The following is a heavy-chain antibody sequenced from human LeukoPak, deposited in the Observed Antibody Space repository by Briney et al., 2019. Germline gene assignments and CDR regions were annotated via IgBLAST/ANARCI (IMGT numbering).Heavy chain of an antibody. J-gene: IGHJ4*02. CDR3: AKGGKMGTLNGGRDFDY. CDR1: GFSFKNYA. Sequence: GRSLRLSGGASGFSFKNYAMHWVRQAPGKGLEWVAVTSDSGSLQWYADSVKGRFTISRDNSKHTVHMKMSSMRVDDTATYYCAKGGKMGTLNGGRDFDYWGQGTLVTVSS. V-gene: IGHV3-30*18. CDR2: TSDSGSLQ. D-gene: IGHD5-24*01.